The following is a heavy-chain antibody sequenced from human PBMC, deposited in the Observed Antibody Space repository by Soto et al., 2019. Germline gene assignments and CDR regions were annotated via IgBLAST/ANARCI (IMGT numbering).Heavy chain of an antibody. CDR1: GYTFTGYY. J-gene: IGHJ4*02. CDR3: ARDRGTAMVVYFDY. CDR2: INPNSGGT. V-gene: IGHV1-2*02. D-gene: IGHD5-18*01. Sequence: ASVKVSCKASGYTFTGYYMHWSRQAPGQGLEWMGWINPNSGGTNYAQKFQGRVTMTRDTSISTAYMELSRLRSDDTAVYYCARDRGTAMVVYFDYWGQGTLVTVSS.